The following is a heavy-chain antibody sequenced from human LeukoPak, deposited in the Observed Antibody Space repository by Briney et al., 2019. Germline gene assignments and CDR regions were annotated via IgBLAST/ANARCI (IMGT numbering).Heavy chain of an antibody. CDR3: AKWLGGEPVPAGGQEVDY. Sequence: GGSLRLSCAASGFTFSHYSMHWVRQVPGKGLEYVSAINSNGDDTYYTNSVKGRFTISRDNSKNTLYLQMNSLRAEDTAVYYCAKWLGGEPVPAGGQEVDYWGQGTLVTVSS. J-gene: IGHJ4*02. CDR2: INSNGDDT. V-gene: IGHV3-64*01. D-gene: IGHD2-2*01. CDR1: GFTFSHYS.